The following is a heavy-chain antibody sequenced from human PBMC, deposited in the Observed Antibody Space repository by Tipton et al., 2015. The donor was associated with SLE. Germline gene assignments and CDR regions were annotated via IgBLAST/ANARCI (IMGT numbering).Heavy chain of an antibody. CDR2: IYYSGST. D-gene: IGHD1-26*01. CDR3: ARDNGGSYYDPTP. V-gene: IGHV4-59*12. Sequence: TLSLTCTVSGGSISSYYWSWIRQPPGKGLEWIGSIYYSGSTYYNPSLKSRVTISVDTSKNQFSLKLSSVTAADTAVYYCARDNGGSYYDPTPWGQGTLVTVSS. J-gene: IGHJ5*02. CDR1: GGSISSYY.